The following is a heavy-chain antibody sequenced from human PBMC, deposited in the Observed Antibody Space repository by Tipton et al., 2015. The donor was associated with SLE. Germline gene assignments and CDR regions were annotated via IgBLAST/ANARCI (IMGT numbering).Heavy chain of an antibody. CDR2: IEVGGST. CDR1: GFAVTNNY. V-gene: IGHV3-53*05. Sequence: GSLRLSCAVSGFAVTNNYMSWVRQAPGKGLEWVSIIEVGGSTSYADSAKGRFTISRDNSKNTLYLQMNSLRAEDTAVYYCAREERGGYWGQGTLVTVSS. D-gene: IGHD3-16*01. CDR3: AREERGGY. J-gene: IGHJ4*02.